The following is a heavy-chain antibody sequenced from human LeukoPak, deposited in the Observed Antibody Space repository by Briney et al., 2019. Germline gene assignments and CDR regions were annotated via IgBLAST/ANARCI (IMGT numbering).Heavy chain of an antibody. CDR1: GYTFTSYD. V-gene: IGHV1-8*01. D-gene: IGHD2/OR15-2a*01. CDR2: MNPNSGNT. J-gene: IGHJ6*03. Sequence: ATVMVSCKASGYTFTSYDINWVRQATGQGPVWMGWMNPNSGNTGYAQKFQGRVTMTRNTSISTAYMELSSLTSEDTAVYYCARRYKNVVVPGYYMDVWGKGTTVTVSS. CDR3: ARRYKNVVVPGYYMDV.